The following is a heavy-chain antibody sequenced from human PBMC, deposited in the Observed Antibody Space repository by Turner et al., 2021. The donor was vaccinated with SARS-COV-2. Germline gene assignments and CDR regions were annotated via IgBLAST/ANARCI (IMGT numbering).Heavy chain of an antibody. V-gene: IGHV5-51*01. Sequence: EVQLVQSGAEVKKPGESLKISCKGSRYSFTSYWIGWVRQMPGKGLEWRGIIYPGDTDTSYSPSFQGQVTTSDDKSTSTAYLQWSSLKASDTAMYYCARPSITTFGPILDVWGQGTTVTVSS. J-gene: IGHJ6*02. CDR1: RYSFTSYW. CDR2: IYPGDTDT. D-gene: IGHD3-9*01. CDR3: ARPSITTFGPILDV.